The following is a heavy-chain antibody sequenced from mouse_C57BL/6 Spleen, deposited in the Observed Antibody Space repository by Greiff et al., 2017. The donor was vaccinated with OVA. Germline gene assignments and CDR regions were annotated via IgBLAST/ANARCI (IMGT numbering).Heavy chain of an antibody. Sequence: DVKLVESGGGLVKPGGSLKLSCAASGFTFSSYTMSWVRQTPEKRLEWVATISGGGGNTYYPDSVKGRFTISRDNAKNTLYLQMSSLRSEDTALYYCARHVLDRYYFDYWGQGTTLTVSS. CDR2: ISGGGGNT. J-gene: IGHJ2*01. V-gene: IGHV5-9*01. CDR3: ARHVLDRYYFDY. CDR1: GFTFSSYT.